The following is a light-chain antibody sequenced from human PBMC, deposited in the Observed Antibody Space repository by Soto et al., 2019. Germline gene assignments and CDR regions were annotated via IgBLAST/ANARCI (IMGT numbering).Light chain of an antibody. CDR2: GAS. Sequence: EIVMTQSPATLSVSPGERVTLSCRASQSVSTNLAWYQQRPGQAPRLLFFGASSRATGIPARFVAGGSGTDFTLTLSSLQSEEFAIYYCQQYNDWPHTFGQGTKLEIK. CDR1: QSVSTN. J-gene: IGKJ2*01. V-gene: IGKV3-15*01. CDR3: QQYNDWPHT.